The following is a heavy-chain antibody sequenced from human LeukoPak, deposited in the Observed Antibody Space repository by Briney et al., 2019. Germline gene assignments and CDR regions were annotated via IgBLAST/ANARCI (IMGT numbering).Heavy chain of an antibody. D-gene: IGHD2-2*01. J-gene: IGHJ4*02. CDR1: GFTFSSYA. Sequence: GGSLRLSCAASGFTFSSYAMGWVRQAPGKGLEWVSGISGSGGSTYYADSVKGRFTLSRDHSKKTLYLQMNSLRAEDTAVYYCAKDIVVVPAGGDYFEYWGQGTLVTVSS. CDR3: AKDIVVVPAGGDYFEY. V-gene: IGHV3-23*01. CDR2: ISGSGGST.